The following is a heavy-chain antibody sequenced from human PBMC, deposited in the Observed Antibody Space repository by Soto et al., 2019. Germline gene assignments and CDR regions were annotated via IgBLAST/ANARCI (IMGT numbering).Heavy chain of an antibody. CDR1: GGSISSSSYY. Sequence: SETLSLTCTVSGGSISSSSYYWGWIRQPPGKGLEWIGSIYYSGSTYYNPSLKSRATISVDTSKNQFSLKLSSVTAADTAVYYCAGHFEEMATIHYPTFDYWGQGTLVTVSS. J-gene: IGHJ4*02. V-gene: IGHV4-39*01. D-gene: IGHD5-12*01. CDR3: AGHFEEMATIHYPTFDY. CDR2: IYYSGST.